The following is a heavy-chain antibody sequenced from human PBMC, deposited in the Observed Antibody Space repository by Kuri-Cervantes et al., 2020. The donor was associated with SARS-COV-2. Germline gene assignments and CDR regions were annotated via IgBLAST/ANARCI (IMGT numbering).Heavy chain of an antibody. V-gene: IGHV1-69*10. D-gene: IGHD6-6*01. J-gene: IGHJ6*03. CDR2: IIPIFGIA. Sequence: SVKVSCKASGGTFSSYAISWVRQAPGQGLEWMGGIIPIFGIANYAQKFQGRVTITADKSTSTAYMELSSLRSEDTAVYYCARAPWGAARRYYYYYMDVWGKGNTVNVAS. CDR3: ARAPWGAARRYYYYYMDV. CDR1: GGTFSSYA.